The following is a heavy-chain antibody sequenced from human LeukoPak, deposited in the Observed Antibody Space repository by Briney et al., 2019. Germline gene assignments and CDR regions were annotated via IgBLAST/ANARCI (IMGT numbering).Heavy chain of an antibody. J-gene: IGHJ4*02. CDR3: ARDSGYSGCVLFDY. CDR1: GYTFTSYG. Sequence: ASVKVSCKASGYTFTSYGISWVRQPPAQGLEWMGWISVYNGNTKYAQKLQGRVSMTTDTSTRTAYKELRSLRFDDTAVYYWARDSGYSGCVLFDYWGQGTLVTVSS. V-gene: IGHV1-18*01. CDR2: ISVYNGNT. D-gene: IGHD5-12*01.